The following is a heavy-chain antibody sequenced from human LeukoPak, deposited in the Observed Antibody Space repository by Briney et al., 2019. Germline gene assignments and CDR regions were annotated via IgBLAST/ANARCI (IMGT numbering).Heavy chain of an antibody. Sequence: GGSLRLSCAASGFTFSSYWMHWVRQAPGKGLVWVSRINSDGSSTTYADSVKGRFTISRDNAKNSLYLQMNSLRAEDTAVYYCARGPYGDYFLDYWGQRTLVTVSS. V-gene: IGHV3-74*01. J-gene: IGHJ4*02. CDR2: INSDGSST. CDR3: ARGPYGDYFLDY. D-gene: IGHD4-17*01. CDR1: GFTFSSYW.